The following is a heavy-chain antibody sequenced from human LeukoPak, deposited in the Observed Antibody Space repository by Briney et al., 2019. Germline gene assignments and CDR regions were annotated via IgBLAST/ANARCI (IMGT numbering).Heavy chain of an antibody. J-gene: IGHJ4*02. Sequence: TGGSLRLSCAVSGFTFSSYAVQWVRQAPGKVLEWVAVISFDESNKYYADSVKGRFTISRHNSKHTLYLQMNSLRADDTAVYYCAKDTAISGSHRTLGFDYWGQGTLVIVPS. V-gene: IGHV3-30*18. CDR1: GFTFSSYA. CDR2: ISFDESNK. D-gene: IGHD2-21*02. CDR3: AKDTAISGSHRTLGFDY.